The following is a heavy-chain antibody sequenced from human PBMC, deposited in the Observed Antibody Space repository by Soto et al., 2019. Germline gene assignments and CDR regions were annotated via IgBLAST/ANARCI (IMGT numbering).Heavy chain of an antibody. J-gene: IGHJ5*02. CDR1: GFTFDDYA. Sequence: EVQLVESGGGLVQPGRSLRLSCAASGFTFDDYAMHWVRQAPGKGLEWVSGISWNSGSIGYADSVKGRFTISRDNAKNSLYLQTNSLRAEDTALYYCAKDSGVPVSSTSWDWIDPWGQGTLVTVSS. D-gene: IGHD2-2*01. CDR3: AKDSGVPVSSTSWDWIDP. V-gene: IGHV3-9*01. CDR2: ISWNSGSI.